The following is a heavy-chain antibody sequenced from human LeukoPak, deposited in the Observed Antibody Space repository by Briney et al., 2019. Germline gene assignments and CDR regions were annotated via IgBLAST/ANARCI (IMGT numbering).Heavy chain of an antibody. D-gene: IGHD3-3*01. CDR1: GFTLNSYG. Sequence: GGSLRLSCAASGFTLNSYGIHWVRQAPGKGLEWVAVIWYDGSNKYYADSVKGRFTISRDNSKNTLDLQMNSLRAEDTAVYYCARDRSYDFWSGYSTPDYWGQGTLVTVSS. V-gene: IGHV3-33*01. J-gene: IGHJ4*02. CDR3: ARDRSYDFWSGYSTPDY. CDR2: IWYDGSNK.